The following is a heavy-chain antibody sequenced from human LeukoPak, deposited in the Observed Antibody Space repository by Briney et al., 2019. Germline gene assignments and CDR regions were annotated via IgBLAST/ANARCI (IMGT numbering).Heavy chain of an antibody. Sequence: SETLSLTCTVSGGSISSSSYYWGWIRQPPGKGLEWIGYIYHSGSTYYNPSLKSRVTISVDRSKNQFSLKLSSVTAADTAVYYCARDQSYYYDSSGYPLDAFDIWGQGTMVTVSS. CDR1: GGSISSSSYY. J-gene: IGHJ3*02. D-gene: IGHD3-22*01. CDR3: ARDQSYYYDSSGYPLDAFDI. CDR2: IYHSGST. V-gene: IGHV4-39*07.